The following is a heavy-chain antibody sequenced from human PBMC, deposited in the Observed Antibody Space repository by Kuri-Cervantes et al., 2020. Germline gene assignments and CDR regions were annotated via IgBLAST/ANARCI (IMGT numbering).Heavy chain of an antibody. CDR3: ARWVSWSRGYYYYMDV. D-gene: IGHD6-13*01. CDR1: GFAFNTYS. CDR2: ISSSSSTI. Sequence: GESLKISCAASGFAFNTYSMNWVRQAPGKGLEWVSYISSSSSTIYYADSVKGRFTISRDNAKNSLYLQMNSLRAEDTAVYYCARWVSWSRGYYYYMDVWGKGTTVTVSS. V-gene: IGHV3-48*01. J-gene: IGHJ6*03.